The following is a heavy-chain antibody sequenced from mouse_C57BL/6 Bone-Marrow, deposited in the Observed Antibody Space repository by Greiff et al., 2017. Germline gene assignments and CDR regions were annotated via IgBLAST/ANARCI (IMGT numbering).Heavy chain of an antibody. CDR1: GYTFTSYW. J-gene: IGHJ1*03. CDR2: IDPSDSYT. CDR3: ARWGSYYYGSIV. D-gene: IGHD1-1*01. Sequence: QVQLQQPGAELVKPGASVKLSCKASGYTFTSYWMQWVKQRPGQGLEWIGEIDPSDSYTNYNQKFKGKATMTVDTSSSTAYMQLSSLTSEDSAVDYCARWGSYYYGSIVWGTGTTVTVSS. V-gene: IGHV1-50*01.